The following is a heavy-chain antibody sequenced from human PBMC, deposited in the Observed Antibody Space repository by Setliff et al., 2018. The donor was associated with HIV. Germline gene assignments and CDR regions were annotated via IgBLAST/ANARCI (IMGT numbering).Heavy chain of an antibody. Sequence: ASVKVSCKASGYTFRTYGIHWMRQAPGQRLEYLGWINTANGNTKYSQDLQGRVSITSDTSASTSYMELSSLGSQDMAVYYYARGPLFGDQYYPYHYMDVWGKGTTVTVSS. CDR3: ARGPLFGDQYYPYHYMDV. D-gene: IGHD3-3*01. J-gene: IGHJ6*03. V-gene: IGHV1-3*03. CDR2: INTANGNT. CDR1: GYTFRTYG.